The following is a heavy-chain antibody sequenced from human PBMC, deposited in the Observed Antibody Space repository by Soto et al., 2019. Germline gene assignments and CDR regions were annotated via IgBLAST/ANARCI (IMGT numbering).Heavy chain of an antibody. J-gene: IGHJ4*02. V-gene: IGHV3-48*01. CDR1: GFTFSRYS. Sequence: GGSLRLSCAASGFTFSRYSMNWVRQAPWKGLEWVSYISSSSSTIYYADSVKGRFTISRDNAKNSLYLQMNSLRAEDTAVYYCARDNEYDYIWGSYRQIDYWGQGTLVTVSS. CDR2: ISSSSSTI. D-gene: IGHD3-16*02. CDR3: ARDNEYDYIWGSYRQIDY.